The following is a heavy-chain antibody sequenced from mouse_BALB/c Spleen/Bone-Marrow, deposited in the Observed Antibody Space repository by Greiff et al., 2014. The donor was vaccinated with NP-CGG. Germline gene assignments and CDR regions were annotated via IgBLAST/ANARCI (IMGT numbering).Heavy chain of an antibody. J-gene: IGHJ2*01. V-gene: IGHV5-6*01. Sequence: EVNLVESGGDLVKPGGSLKLSCAASGFTFSSYGMSWVRQTPGKRLEWVATISSGGSYTYYPDSVKGRFTISRDNAKNTLYLQMSSLKSEDTAMYYCARDGLDYWGQGTTLTVSS. CDR2: ISSGGSYT. CDR1: GFTFSSYG. D-gene: IGHD3-1*01. CDR3: ARDGLDY.